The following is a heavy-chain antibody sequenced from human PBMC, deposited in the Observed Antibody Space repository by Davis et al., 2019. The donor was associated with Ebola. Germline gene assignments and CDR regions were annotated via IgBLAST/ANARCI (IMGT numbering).Heavy chain of an antibody. CDR1: GFTFSTYS. CDR2: ISYDGSNK. V-gene: IGHV3-30*03. Sequence: GESLKISCAASGFTFSTYSMSWVRQAPGKGLEWVAVISYDGSNKYYADSVKGRFTISRDNSKNTLYLQMNSLRAEDTAVYYCARDPSGGSGWSMGYYGMDVWGKGTTVTVSS. CDR3: ARDPSGGSGWSMGYYGMDV. D-gene: IGHD6-19*01. J-gene: IGHJ6*04.